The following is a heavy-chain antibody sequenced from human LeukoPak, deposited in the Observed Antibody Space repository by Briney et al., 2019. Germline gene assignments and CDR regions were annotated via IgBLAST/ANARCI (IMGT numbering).Heavy chain of an antibody. CDR2: INSDGSNT. V-gene: IGHV3-74*01. D-gene: IGHD3-9*01. CDR1: GFTFSNYW. J-gene: IGHJ4*02. CDR3: ARHPIFDY. Sequence: GGSLRLSCAASGFTFSNYWMHWVRQAPGKGLAWISRINSDGSNTLYADSVKGRFTISRDNAKNTLYLQMNSLRAEDTAVYYCARHPIFDYWGQGTLVIVPS.